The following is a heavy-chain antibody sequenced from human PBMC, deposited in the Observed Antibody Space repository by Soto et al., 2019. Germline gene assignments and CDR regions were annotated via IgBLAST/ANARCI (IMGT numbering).Heavy chain of an antibody. D-gene: IGHD6-13*01. CDR2: INPTSGDK. CDR1: GYTFNSYY. CDR3: ARAYSSNYPYYFDY. J-gene: IGHJ4*02. V-gene: IGHV1-46*02. Sequence: ASVKVSCKASGYTFNSYYIHWVRQAPGQGLEWMGIINPTSGDKTYAQNFQGRVTMTRDTSTSTVYMELSSLRSDDTAVYHCARAYSSNYPYYFDYWGQGSLVTVSS.